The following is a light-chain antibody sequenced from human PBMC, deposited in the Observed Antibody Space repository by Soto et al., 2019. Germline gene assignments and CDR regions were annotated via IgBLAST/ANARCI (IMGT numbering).Light chain of an antibody. V-gene: IGKV3-11*01. J-gene: IGKJ1*01. CDR2: DAS. Sequence: EIVLTQSPGTLSLSPGERATLSCRASQSLSNSYLAWYQQKPGQAPRLLIYDASNRATGIPARFSGSGSGTDFTLTISSLEPEDFAVYYCQQRSNWPPWTFGQGTKVDIK. CDR3: QQRSNWPPWT. CDR1: QSLSNSY.